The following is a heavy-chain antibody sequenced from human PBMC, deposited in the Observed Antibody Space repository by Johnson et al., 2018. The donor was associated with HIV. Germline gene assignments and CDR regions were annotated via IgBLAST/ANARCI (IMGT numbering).Heavy chain of an antibody. V-gene: IGHV3-30-3*01. CDR1: GFTFSNYA. CDR2: ISYDGSNK. CDR3: ARESDLLRSSDAFEI. D-gene: IGHD6-6*01. J-gene: IGHJ3*02. Sequence: VQLVESGGGVVQPGRSLRLSCAASGFTFSNYAVHWVRQAPGKGLEWVAVISYDGSNKYYADSVKGRFTISRDNSKKTLYLQMNSLRAEDTAVYYCARESDLLRSSDAFEIWGQGTIVTVSS.